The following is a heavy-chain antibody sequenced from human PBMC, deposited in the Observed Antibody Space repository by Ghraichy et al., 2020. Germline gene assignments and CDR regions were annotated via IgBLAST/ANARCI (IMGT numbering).Heavy chain of an antibody. V-gene: IGHV4-59*01. CDR2: IYYSGST. CDR3: ARAGGYCSGGSCLEFDY. CDR1: GGSISSYY. J-gene: IGHJ4*02. D-gene: IGHD2-15*01. Sequence: SQTLSLTCTVSGGSISSYYWSWIRQPPGKGLEWIGYIYYSGSTNYNPSLKSRVTISVDTSKNQFSLKLSSVTAADTAVYYCARAGGYCSGGSCLEFDYWGQGTLVTVSS.